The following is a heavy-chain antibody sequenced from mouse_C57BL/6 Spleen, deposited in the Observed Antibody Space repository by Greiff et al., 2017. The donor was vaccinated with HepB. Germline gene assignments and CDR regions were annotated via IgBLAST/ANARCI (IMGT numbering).Heavy chain of an antibody. V-gene: IGHV1-55*01. CDR2: IYPGSGST. Sequence: VQLQQPGAELVKPGASVKMSCKASGYTFTSYWITWVKQRPGQGLEWLGDIYPGSGSTNYNEKFTSKATLTVDTSSSTAYMQLSSLTSEDSEVYYCARRSGSSPWCFDVWGTGTTVTVSS. CDR1: GYTFTSYW. J-gene: IGHJ1*03. D-gene: IGHD1-1*01. CDR3: ARRSGSSPWCFDV.